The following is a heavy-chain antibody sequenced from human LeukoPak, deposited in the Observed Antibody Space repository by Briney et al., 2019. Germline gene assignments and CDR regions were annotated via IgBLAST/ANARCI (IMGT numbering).Heavy chain of an antibody. D-gene: IGHD2-2*01. J-gene: IGHJ4*02. CDR3: AKDKSSTIPYYFDY. CDR1: GFTCSSYG. Sequence: GGSLRLSCAASGFTCSSYGMHWVRQAPDKGLEWVAFIRYDGTNKYYADSVKGRFTISRDNSKNMLYLQMNSLRAEDTAVYYCAKDKSSTIPYYFDYWGQGTLVTVSS. CDR2: IRYDGTNK. V-gene: IGHV3-30*02.